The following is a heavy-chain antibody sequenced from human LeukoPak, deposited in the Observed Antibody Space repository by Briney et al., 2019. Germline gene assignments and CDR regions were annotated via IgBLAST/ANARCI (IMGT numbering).Heavy chain of an antibody. CDR2: IIPILGIA. CDR1: GGTFSSYA. CDR3: ARVSGYCSGGSTMACYFDY. J-gene: IGHJ4*02. D-gene: IGHD2-15*01. V-gene: IGHV1-69*04. Sequence: ASVKVSCKASGGTFSSYAISWVRQAPGQGLEWMGRIIPILGIANYAQKFQGRVTITADKSTSTAYMELSSLRSEDTAVYYCARVSGYCSGGSTMACYFDYWGQGTLVTVSS.